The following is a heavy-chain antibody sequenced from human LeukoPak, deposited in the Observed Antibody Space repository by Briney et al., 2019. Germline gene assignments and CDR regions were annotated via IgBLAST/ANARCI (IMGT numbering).Heavy chain of an antibody. CDR2: INPNSGGT. CDR1: GYTFTGYY. J-gene: IGHJ3*02. CDR3: ARDRSSSSWYPVAFDI. Sequence: RASVKVSCKASGYTFTGYYMHWVRQAPGQGLEWMGWINPNSGGTNYAQKFQGRVTMTRDTSISTAYMELSRLRSDDTAVYYCARDRSSSSWYPVAFDIWGQGTMVTVSS. V-gene: IGHV1-2*02. D-gene: IGHD6-13*01.